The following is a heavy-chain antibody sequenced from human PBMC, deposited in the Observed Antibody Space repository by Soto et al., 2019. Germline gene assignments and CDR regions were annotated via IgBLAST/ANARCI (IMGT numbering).Heavy chain of an antibody. V-gene: IGHV3-11*01. CDR3: AKPLSIFSSSYLDD. CDR1: GFSFSDYY. D-gene: IGHD6-13*01. J-gene: IGHJ4*02. CDR2: ISSSGDTK. Sequence: QVQLVESGGGLVKPGGSLRLSCAASGFSFSDYYMSWIRQAPGKGLEWVSYISSSGDTKLYAESVKGRFTISRDNARNSLHLEINRLRAEDTAVYYCAKPLSIFSSSYLDDWAECTLVTVSS.